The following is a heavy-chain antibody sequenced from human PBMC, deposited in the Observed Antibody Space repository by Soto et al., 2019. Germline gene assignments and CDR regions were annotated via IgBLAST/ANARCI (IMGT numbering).Heavy chain of an antibody. CDR1: GGSISSYY. V-gene: IGHV4-59*01. CDR2: IYYSGST. J-gene: IGHJ5*02. Sequence: SETLSLTCTVSGGSISSYYWSWIRQPPGKGLEWIGYIYYSGSTNYNPSLKSRVTISVDTSKNQFSLKLSSVTAADTAVYYCARFSSGWANWRFDPWGQGTLVTVSS. D-gene: IGHD6-19*01. CDR3: ARFSSGWANWRFDP.